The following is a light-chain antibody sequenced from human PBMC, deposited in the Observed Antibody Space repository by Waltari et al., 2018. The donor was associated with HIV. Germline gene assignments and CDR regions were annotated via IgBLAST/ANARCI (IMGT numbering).Light chain of an antibody. J-gene: IGLJ2*01. CDR1: SSNIGAGYD. Sequence: QSVLTQPPSVSGAPGQRVTISCTGSSSNIGAGYDVHWYQQLPGTAPKLLIYGTSNRPSGFPYRFSGSKSGTSASLAITGLQAEDEADYYCQSYDSSLSGSVFGGGTKLTVL. CDR3: QSYDSSLSGSV. CDR2: GTS. V-gene: IGLV1-40*01.